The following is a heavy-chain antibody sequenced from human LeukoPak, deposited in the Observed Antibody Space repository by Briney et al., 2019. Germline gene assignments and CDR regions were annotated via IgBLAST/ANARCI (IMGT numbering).Heavy chain of an antibody. J-gene: IGHJ4*02. CDR1: GFTFSSYW. Sequence: PGGSLRLSCAASGFTFSSYWMHWVRHAPGKGLVWASRIYADGSRTTYADSVKGRFTISRDNAKNTLYLQMDSLRAEDTAVYYCARDRQQLGPIDYWGQGTLVTVSS. CDR3: ARDRQQLGPIDY. V-gene: IGHV3-74*01. CDR2: IYADGSRT. D-gene: IGHD6-6*01.